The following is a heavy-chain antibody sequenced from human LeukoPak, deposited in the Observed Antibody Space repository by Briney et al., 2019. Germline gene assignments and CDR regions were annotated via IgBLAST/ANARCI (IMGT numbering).Heavy chain of an antibody. V-gene: IGHV1-18*01. CDR1: GYTFTSYG. CDR3: ASLSYGGTFRYFDY. Sequence: LWASVKVSCKASGYTFTSYGISWVRQAPGQGLEWMGWISAYNGNTNYAQKLQGRVTMTTDTSTSTAYMELSSLRSEDTAVYYCASLSYGGTFRYFDYWGQGTLVTVSS. CDR2: ISAYNGNT. D-gene: IGHD1-14*01. J-gene: IGHJ4*02.